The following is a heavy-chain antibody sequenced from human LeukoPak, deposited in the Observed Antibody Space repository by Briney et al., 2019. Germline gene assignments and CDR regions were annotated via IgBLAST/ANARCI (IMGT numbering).Heavy chain of an antibody. CDR2: IYSDNT. Sequence: GGSLRLSCATSGFSFSSYAMSWVRQAPGKGLEWVSFIYSDNTHYSDSVKGRFTISRDNSKNTLYLQMNSLRAEDTAAYYCARWGCSGGSCYPFDYWGQGTLVTVSS. CDR3: ARWGCSGGSCYPFDY. CDR1: GFSFSSYA. D-gene: IGHD2-15*01. J-gene: IGHJ4*02. V-gene: IGHV3-23*03.